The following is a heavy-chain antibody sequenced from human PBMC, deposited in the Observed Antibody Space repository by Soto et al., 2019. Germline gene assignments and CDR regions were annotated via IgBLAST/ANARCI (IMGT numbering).Heavy chain of an antibody. CDR2: IYHSGST. J-gene: IGHJ5*02. V-gene: IGHV4-30-2*01. CDR3: ARVPSP. CDR1: GGSISSGGYS. Sequence: QLQLQEYGSGLVKPSQTLSLTCAVSGGSISSGGYSWSWIRQPPGTGLEWIGYIYHSGSTYYNPSLKSRVTISVDRSKNQFSLKLSSVTAADTAVYYCARVPSPWGQGTLVTVSS.